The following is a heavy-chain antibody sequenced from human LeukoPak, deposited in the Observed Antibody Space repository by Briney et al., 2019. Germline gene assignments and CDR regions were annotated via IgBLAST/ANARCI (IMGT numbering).Heavy chain of an antibody. CDR2: IYDSGST. CDR3: ARDVGARLPGY. D-gene: IGHD6-6*01. V-gene: IGHV4-39*07. CDR1: GGSISSSSYY. J-gene: IGHJ4*02. Sequence: SETLSLTCTVSGGSISSSSYYWGWIRQPPGKGLEWIGSIYDSGSTYYNPSLKSRVTISVDTAKNQSSLKVSSVTAADTAVSYCARDVGARLPGYWGQGTLVIVSS.